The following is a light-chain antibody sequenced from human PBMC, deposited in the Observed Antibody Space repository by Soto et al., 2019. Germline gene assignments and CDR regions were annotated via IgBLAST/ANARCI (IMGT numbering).Light chain of an antibody. CDR3: SSYTSSTTLV. V-gene: IGLV2-14*03. J-gene: IGLJ1*01. CDR2: DVY. Sequence: QSVLTQPASVSASPGQSITISCTGTRGDIGGYNYVSWYQQHPGKAPKLMIYDVYHRPSGVSNRFSASKSGNTASLTISGLQAEDGADYYCSSYTSSTTLVFGTGTKLTVL. CDR1: RGDIGGYNY.